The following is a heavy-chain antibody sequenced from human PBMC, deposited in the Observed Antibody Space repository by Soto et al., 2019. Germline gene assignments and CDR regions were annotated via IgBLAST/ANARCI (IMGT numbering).Heavy chain of an antibody. V-gene: IGHV1-69*06. CDR1: GGTFNNYA. CDR3: AKEPAASLEYWLAL. CDR2: IIPMLGTV. Sequence: QVQLVQSGAEVKKPGSSVKVSCKISGGTFNNYAISWVRQAPGQGLEWMGGIIPMLGTVNYAQKFQARVTITADKFTRTAYMEMSSLRSDATAVYYCAKEPAASLEYWLALWGQGTLVTVSS. J-gene: IGHJ5*02. D-gene: IGHD2-2*01.